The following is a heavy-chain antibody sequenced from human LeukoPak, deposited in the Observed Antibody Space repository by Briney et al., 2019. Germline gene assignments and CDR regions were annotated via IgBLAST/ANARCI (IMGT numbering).Heavy chain of an antibody. Sequence: GGSLRLSCAASGFTFNTYTMNWVRQAPGKGLEWVSYISGSSGIIDYADSVRGRFTISRDNAKNTLYLQMNSLRAEDTAVYYCAKDRLTAAGSYYYYGMDVWGQGTTITVSS. CDR1: GFTFNTYT. CDR2: ISGSSGII. D-gene: IGHD6-13*01. J-gene: IGHJ6*02. V-gene: IGHV3-48*01. CDR3: AKDRLTAAGSYYYYGMDV.